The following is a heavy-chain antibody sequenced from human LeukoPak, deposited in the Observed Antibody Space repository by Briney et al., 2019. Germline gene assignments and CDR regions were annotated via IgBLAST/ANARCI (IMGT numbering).Heavy chain of an antibody. D-gene: IGHD6-19*01. J-gene: IGHJ3*02. CDR2: MNPNSGNT. CDR3: VRDSNGQTRADDPFDI. CDR1: GYTFTNVD. V-gene: IGHV1-8*02. Sequence: ASVKVSCKASGYTFTNVDINWVRQASGQGLEWMGWMNPNSGNTGYAQNFQGRVTITRDTSINAAYMEVSSLRSEDTAVYYCVRDSNGQTRADDPFDIWGQGTMVTVSS.